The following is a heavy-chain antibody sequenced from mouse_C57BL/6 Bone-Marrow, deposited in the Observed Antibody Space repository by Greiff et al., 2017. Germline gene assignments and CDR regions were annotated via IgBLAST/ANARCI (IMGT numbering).Heavy chain of an antibody. CDR2: IRSKSNNYAT. J-gene: IGHJ1*03. Sequence: EVHLVESGAGLVQPKGSLKLSCAASGFSFNTYAMNWVRQAPGKGLEWIARIRSKSNNYATYYADSVKDRFTISRDDTESRIYLQKNNLKTEDTAMYYCERRREIATVVGHWYFDVWGTGTTVTVSS. CDR3: ERRREIATVVGHWYFDV. CDR1: GFSFNTYA. D-gene: IGHD1-1*01. V-gene: IGHV10-1*01.